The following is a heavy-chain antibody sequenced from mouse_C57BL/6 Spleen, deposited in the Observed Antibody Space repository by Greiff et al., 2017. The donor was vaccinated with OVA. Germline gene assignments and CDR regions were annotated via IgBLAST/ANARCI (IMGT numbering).Heavy chain of an antibody. CDR1: GYTFTSYW. V-gene: IGHV1-50*01. CDR3: ARSNYYGYYCDY. J-gene: IGHJ2*01. Sequence: QVQLQQPGAELVKPGASVKLSCKASGYTFTSYWMQWVKQRPGQGLEWIGEIDPSDSYTNYNQKFKGKATLTVDTSSSTAYMQLSSLTSEDSAVYYCARSNYYGYYCDYWGQGTTLTVSS. CDR2: IDPSDSYT. D-gene: IGHD1-1*01.